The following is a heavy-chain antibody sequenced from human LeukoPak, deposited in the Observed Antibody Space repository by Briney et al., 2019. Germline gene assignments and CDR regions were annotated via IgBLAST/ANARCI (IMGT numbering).Heavy chain of an antibody. CDR3: ARDLTSGYSYGLEDYFDY. CDR2: ISYDGSNK. J-gene: IGHJ4*02. CDR1: GFTFSSYA. D-gene: IGHD5-18*01. V-gene: IGHV3-30-3*01. Sequence: GRSLRLSCGASGFTFSSYAMHWVRQAPGKGLEWVAVISYDGSNKYYADSVKGRFTISRDNSKNTLYLQMNSLRAEDTAVYYCARDLTSGYSYGLEDYFDYWGQGTLVTVSS.